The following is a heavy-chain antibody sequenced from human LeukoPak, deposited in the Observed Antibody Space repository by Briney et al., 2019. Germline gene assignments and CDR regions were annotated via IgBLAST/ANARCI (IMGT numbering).Heavy chain of an antibody. Sequence: GGSLRLSCTGSGFTVSSNSMSWVRQAPGKGLEWVSFIFSSTHYSDSVKGRFTISRDNSNNTRYLQMNSLRAEDTAVYYCARRAGAYSHPYDYWGQGTLVTVSS. CDR2: IFSST. J-gene: IGHJ4*02. V-gene: IGHV3-53*01. CDR1: GFTVSSNS. CDR3: ARRAGAYSHPYDY. D-gene: IGHD4/OR15-4a*01.